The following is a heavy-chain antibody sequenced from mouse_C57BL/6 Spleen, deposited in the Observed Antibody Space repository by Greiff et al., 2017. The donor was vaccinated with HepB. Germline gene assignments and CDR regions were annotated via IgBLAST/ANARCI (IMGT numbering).Heavy chain of an antibody. CDR1: GYSFTGYY. V-gene: IGHV1-42*01. D-gene: IGHD4-1*01. J-gene: IGHJ1*03. CDR2: INPSTGGT. Sequence: EVQLQQSGPELVKPGASVKISCKASGYSFTGYYMNWVKQSPEKSLEWIGEINPSTGGTTYNQKFKAKATLTVDKSSSTAYMQLKSLTSEDSAVYYCERFGTERGYFDVWGTGTTVTVSS. CDR3: ERFGTERGYFDV.